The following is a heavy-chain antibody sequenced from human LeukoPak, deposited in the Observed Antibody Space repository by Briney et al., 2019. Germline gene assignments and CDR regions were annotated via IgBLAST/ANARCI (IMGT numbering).Heavy chain of an antibody. V-gene: IGHV3-74*01. CDR1: GFTFSSYW. Sequence: GGSLRLSCAASGFTFSSYWMHWVRQAPGKGLVGVSRINSDGSSTSYADSVKGRFTISRDNAKNTLYLQMNSLRAEDTAVYYCARSRLARYYLDYWGQGTLVTVSS. D-gene: IGHD3-9*01. J-gene: IGHJ4*02. CDR3: ARSRLARYYLDY. CDR2: INSDGSST.